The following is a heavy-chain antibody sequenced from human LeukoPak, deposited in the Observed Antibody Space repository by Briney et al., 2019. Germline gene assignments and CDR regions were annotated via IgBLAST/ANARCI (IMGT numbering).Heavy chain of an antibody. CDR1: GYTFTGYY. Sequence: ASVKVSCKASGYTFTGYYMHWVRQAPGQGLEWMGRINPHSGGTNYAQKFQGRVTMTRDTSISTAYMELSRLRSDDTAVYYCASLPNLAYCGSDCYTHDYWGQGTLVTVSS. D-gene: IGHD2-21*02. J-gene: IGHJ4*02. CDR2: INPHSGGT. CDR3: ASLPNLAYCGSDCYTHDY. V-gene: IGHV1-2*06.